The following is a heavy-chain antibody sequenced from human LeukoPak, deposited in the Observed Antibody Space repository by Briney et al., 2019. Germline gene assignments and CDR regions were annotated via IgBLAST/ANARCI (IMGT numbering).Heavy chain of an antibody. CDR1: GFIFSSYG. V-gene: IGHV3-33*01. CDR3: ARDPTEGGTFAYYFDY. J-gene: IGHJ4*02. D-gene: IGHD1-26*01. CDR2: IWYDGSHK. Sequence: PGGSLRLSCAASGFIFSSYGMHWVRQAPGKGLEWVAVIWYDGSHKSYADSVKGRFTISRDNSKNTLYPQMSSLRAEDTAVYYCARDPTEGGTFAYYFDYWGQGTLVTVSS.